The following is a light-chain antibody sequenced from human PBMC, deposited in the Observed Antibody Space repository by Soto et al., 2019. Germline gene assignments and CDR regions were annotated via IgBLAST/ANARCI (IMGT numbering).Light chain of an antibody. CDR2: DVT. V-gene: IGLV2-14*01. CDR3: VSFTSSTTHV. J-gene: IGLJ1*01. CDR1: SSDVGGSNH. Sequence: QSALTQPASVSDSPGQSITISCTGTSSDVGGSNHVSWYQQHPGKAPKLMIYDVTNRPSGVSHRFSGSKSGSTASLIISGLQAEDEADYYCVSFTSSTTHVFGPGTKVTVL.